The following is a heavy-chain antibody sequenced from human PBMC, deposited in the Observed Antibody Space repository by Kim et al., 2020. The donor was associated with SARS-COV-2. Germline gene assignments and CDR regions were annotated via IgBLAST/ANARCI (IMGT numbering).Heavy chain of an antibody. V-gene: IGHV3-48*03. CDR2: ISSGSGSTI. D-gene: IGHD3-16*01. CDR1: GFTFSTYD. CDR3: TRNGGGLGL. J-gene: IGHJ4*02. Sequence: GGSLRLSCVASGFTFSTYDMIWVRQAPGKGLEWVSFISSGSGSTITYADSVKGRLTISRDNAKNSLFLQMDSLRAEDTAMYFCTRNGGGLGLWGQGTLVT.